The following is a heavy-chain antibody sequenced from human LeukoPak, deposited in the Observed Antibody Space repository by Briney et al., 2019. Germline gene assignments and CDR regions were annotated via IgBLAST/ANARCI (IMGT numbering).Heavy chain of an antibody. CDR3: VRDLGISGWYAPPLGYFDY. CDR2: INPNSGGT. J-gene: IGHJ4*02. D-gene: IGHD6-19*01. CDR1: GYTFSVYC. V-gene: IGHV1-2*02. Sequence: ASVKVSCKASGYTFSVYCMHWVRQAPGQGLEWMGWINPNSGGTNYAQKFQGRVTMTRDTSISTTYMELSRLRSDDTAVYYCVRDLGISGWYAPPLGYFDYWGQGTLVTVSS.